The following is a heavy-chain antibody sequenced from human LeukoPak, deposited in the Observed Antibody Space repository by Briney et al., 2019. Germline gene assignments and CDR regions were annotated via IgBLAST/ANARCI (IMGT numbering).Heavy chain of an antibody. V-gene: IGHV4-34*01. CDR1: GGSFSGYY. D-gene: IGHD3-10*01. CDR3: ARGRLRITMVRGEFDY. CDR2: INHSGST. Sequence: SETLSLTCAVYGGSFSGYYWSWIRQPPGKGLEWIGEINHSGSTNYNPSLKSRVTISVDTSKNQFSLKLSSVTAADTAVYYCARGRLRITMVRGEFDYWGQGTLVTVSS. J-gene: IGHJ4*02.